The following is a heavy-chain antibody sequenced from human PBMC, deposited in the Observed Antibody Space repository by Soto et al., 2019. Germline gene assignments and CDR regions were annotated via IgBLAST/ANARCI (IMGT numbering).Heavy chain of an antibody. CDR3: APQGY. CDR2: ISGNGGRI. J-gene: IGHJ4*02. Sequence: EVQLVESGGGLVQPGRSLRLSCAASGLTFDDYAMHWVRQAPGKGLEWVSGISGNGGRIGYADSVKGRFTISRVNTKNVLYLAMHSVRVEVTACYYRAPQGYWGEGTLVTVSS. V-gene: IGHV3-9*01. CDR1: GLTFDDYA.